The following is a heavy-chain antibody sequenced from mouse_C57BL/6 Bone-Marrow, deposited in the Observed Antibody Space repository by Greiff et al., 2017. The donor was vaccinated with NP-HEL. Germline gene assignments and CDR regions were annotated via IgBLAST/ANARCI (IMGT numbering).Heavy chain of an antibody. Sequence: QVQLQQPGAELVRPGSSVKLSCKASGYTFTSYWMDWVKQRPGQGLEWIGNIYPSDSETHYNQKFKDKATLTVDKSSSTAYMQLSSLTSEDSAVYYCARPDLYYDYDVPFAYWGQGTLVTVSA. D-gene: IGHD2-4*01. V-gene: IGHV1-61*01. CDR1: GYTFTSYW. CDR3: ARPDLYYDYDVPFAY. CDR2: IYPSDSET. J-gene: IGHJ3*01.